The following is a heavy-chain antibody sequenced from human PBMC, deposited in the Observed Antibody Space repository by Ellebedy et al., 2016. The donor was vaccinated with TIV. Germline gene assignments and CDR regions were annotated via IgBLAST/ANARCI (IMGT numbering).Heavy chain of an antibody. Sequence: GESLKISCAASGFRFNDYSMNWVRQAPGKGLEWLAFISSSGTTTHYADSVKGRFSISRDNEKNLLFLQMSSLRAEDTAVYYCAPRNGSFTYWGQGALVSVSS. J-gene: IGHJ4*02. CDR2: ISSSGTTT. D-gene: IGHD6-13*01. CDR3: APRNGSFTY. V-gene: IGHV3-48*04. CDR1: GFRFNDYS.